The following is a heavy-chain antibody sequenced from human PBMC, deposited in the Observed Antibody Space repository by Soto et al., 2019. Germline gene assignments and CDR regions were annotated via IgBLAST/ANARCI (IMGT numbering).Heavy chain of an antibody. Sequence: EVQLLESGGGLVQPGGSLRLSCAASGFTFSSYAMSWVRQAPGKGLEWVSAISGSGGSTYYADSVKGRFTISGDNSKNTLYLQMNSLRAEDTAVYYCAKDWVPITMIVVVMPRGFDYWGQGTLVTVSS. J-gene: IGHJ4*02. CDR2: ISGSGGST. CDR3: AKDWVPITMIVVVMPRGFDY. CDR1: GFTFSSYA. V-gene: IGHV3-23*01. D-gene: IGHD3-22*01.